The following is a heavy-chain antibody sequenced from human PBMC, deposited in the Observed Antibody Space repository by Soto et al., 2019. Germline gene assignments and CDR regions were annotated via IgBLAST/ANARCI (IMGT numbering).Heavy chain of an antibody. J-gene: IGHJ5*02. CDR3: ATRPRMVRGVIHIWWFDP. CDR1: GGSFSGYY. D-gene: IGHD3-10*01. V-gene: IGHV4-34*01. CDR2: ITHSGSS. Sequence: QVQLQQWGAGLLKPAETLSLTCAVYGGSFSGYYWSWIRQTPGQGLEWIGEITHSGSSNYNPSLNSRVTISVDTSKNQFSLKLSSVTAADTAVYYCATRPRMVRGVIHIWWFDPWGQGTLVTVSS.